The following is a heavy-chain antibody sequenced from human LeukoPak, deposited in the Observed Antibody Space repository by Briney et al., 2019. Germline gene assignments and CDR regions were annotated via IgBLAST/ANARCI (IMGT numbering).Heavy chain of an antibody. D-gene: IGHD6-13*01. J-gene: IGHJ6*02. Sequence: ASVTVSFTASGFTFTISTVQWVRQPRGQRQEWIGWIYVGSGNTNNAQKFQERVTITRDMSTSTAYMELSSLRSEDTAVYYCAAGSGYSSSWYPGVFWYYYYGMDVWGQGTTVTVS. CDR3: AAGSGYSSSWYPGVFWYYYYGMDV. V-gene: IGHV1-58*01. CDR1: GFTFTIST. CDR2: IYVGSGNT.